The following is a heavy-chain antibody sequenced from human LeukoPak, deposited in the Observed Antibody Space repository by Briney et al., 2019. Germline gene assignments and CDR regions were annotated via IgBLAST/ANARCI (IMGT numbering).Heavy chain of an antibody. CDR1: GYTFTSYG. CDR2: ISAYNGNT. CDR3: ARAASGSGWYGGDY. Sequence: ASVKVSCKASGYTFTSYGISWVRQAPGQGLEWMGWISAYNGNTNYAQKLQGRVAMTTDTSTSTAYMELRSLRSDGTAVYYCARAASGSGWYGGDYWGQGALVTVSS. J-gene: IGHJ4*02. V-gene: IGHV1-18*01. D-gene: IGHD6-19*01.